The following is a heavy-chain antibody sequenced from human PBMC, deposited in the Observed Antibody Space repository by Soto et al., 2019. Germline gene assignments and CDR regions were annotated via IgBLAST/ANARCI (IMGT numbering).Heavy chain of an antibody. J-gene: IGHJ6*02. CDR2: ISSSSSYI. CDR1: GFTFSSYS. D-gene: IGHD2-2*01. Sequence: GASVKVSCAASGFTFSSYSMNWVRQAPGKGLEWVSSISSSSSYIYYADSVKGRFTIPRDNAKNSLYLQMNSLRAEDTAVYYCAREDSTSSMGMDVWGQGTTVTVS. CDR3: AREDSTSSMGMDV. V-gene: IGHV3-21*01.